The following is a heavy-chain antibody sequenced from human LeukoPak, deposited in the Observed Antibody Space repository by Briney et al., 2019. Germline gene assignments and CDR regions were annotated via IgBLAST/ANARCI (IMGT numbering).Heavy chain of an antibody. CDR2: ITSYTKT. J-gene: IGHJ3*01. Sequence: GGSLRLSCAASGFPVSDHGICWVRQAPGKGLEWVSCITSYTKTYYADSLRGRLIVSSDNAHQALFLKIDNLRADDTGIYYCARDQSDREVLDLWGQGTLVTVSS. V-gene: IGHV3-69-1*02. CDR3: ARDQSDREVLDL. CDR1: GFPVSDHG.